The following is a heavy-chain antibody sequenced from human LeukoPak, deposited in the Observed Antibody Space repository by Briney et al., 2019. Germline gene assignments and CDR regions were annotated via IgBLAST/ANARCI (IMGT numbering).Heavy chain of an antibody. D-gene: IGHD4-17*01. J-gene: IGHJ4*02. CDR2: IKRRTDGGTT. CDR3: TATTVTPNYFDS. CDR1: GFTFSNVW. V-gene: IGHV3-15*01. Sequence: GGSLRLSCAASGFTFSNVWMHWVRQAPGKGLEWVGRIKRRTDGGTTDYAAPVKGRFTLSRDDSQNTLFLQMNSLITADTAFYYCTATTVTPNYFDSWGQGTLVTVSS.